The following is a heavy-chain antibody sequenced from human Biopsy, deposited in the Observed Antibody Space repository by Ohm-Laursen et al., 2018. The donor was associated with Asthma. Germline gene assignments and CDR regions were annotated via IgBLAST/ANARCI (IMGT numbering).Heavy chain of an antibody. V-gene: IGHV3-66*01. Sequence: SLRLSCSASGFAVSRDYMFWVRQAPGKGLEWVSVIYSGGTSHTADSVRGRFTISRDYSKNTLYLQMHSLRAEDTALYYCGRERSYMVDYWGQGTLVTVSS. D-gene: IGHD3-10*01. CDR1: GFAVSRDY. CDR3: GRERSYMVDY. CDR2: IYSGGTS. J-gene: IGHJ4*02.